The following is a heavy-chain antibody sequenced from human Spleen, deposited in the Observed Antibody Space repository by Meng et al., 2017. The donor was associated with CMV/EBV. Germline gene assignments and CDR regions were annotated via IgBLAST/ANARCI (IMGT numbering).Heavy chain of an antibody. CDR2: IYYSGST. V-gene: IGHV4-30-4*08. J-gene: IGHJ4*02. Sequence: GGSISSGDYYWSWIRQPPGKGLEWIGYIYYSGSTYYNPSLKSRVTISVDTSKNQFSLKLSSVTAADTAVYYCARYCSSTSCRYYFDYWGQGTLVTVSS. CDR3: ARYCSSTSCRYYFDY. CDR1: GGSISSGDYY. D-gene: IGHD2-2*01.